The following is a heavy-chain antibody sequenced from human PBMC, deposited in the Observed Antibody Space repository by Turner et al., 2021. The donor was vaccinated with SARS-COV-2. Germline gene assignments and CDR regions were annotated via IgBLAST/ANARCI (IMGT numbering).Heavy chain of an antibody. Sequence: QVQLVESGGGVVQPGTSLRLSCAASGFNFRSYAMHWVRQAPGRGLEWVAVTPYDGSDQYYRDSVKGRFTISRDNSQNTLYLQMNSLRPEDTAVYYCARVYSSSSGKGVDYWGQGTLVTVSS. CDR1: GFNFRSYA. CDR2: TPYDGSDQ. J-gene: IGHJ4*02. D-gene: IGHD6-13*01. V-gene: IGHV3-30-3*01. CDR3: ARVYSSSSGKGVDY.